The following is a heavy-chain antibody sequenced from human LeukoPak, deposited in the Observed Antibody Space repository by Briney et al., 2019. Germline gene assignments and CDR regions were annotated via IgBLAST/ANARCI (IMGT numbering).Heavy chain of an antibody. J-gene: IGHJ6*04. Sequence: GGSLRLSCAASGFPFSDYYMSWIRQAPGKGLEWVSYISSSSSYTNYADSVKGRFTISRDNAKNPLYLQMNSLRAEDTAVYYCATTTGTYVYGMDVWGKGTTVTVSS. V-gene: IGHV3-11*06. CDR3: ATTTGTYVYGMDV. D-gene: IGHD1-1*01. CDR1: GFPFSDYY. CDR2: ISSSSSYT.